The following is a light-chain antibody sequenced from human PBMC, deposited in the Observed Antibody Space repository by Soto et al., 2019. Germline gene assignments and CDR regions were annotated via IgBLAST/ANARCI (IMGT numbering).Light chain of an antibody. Sequence: DIQMTQSPSTLTASVGDRVTLSCRAIQYFTYWLAWYQQKPGKAPNLLSYRASRLESVPPSMFSGSGSGTVFTLTISSLQPDDFATYFCQHYYRYPWTFGEGTKVEIK. CDR2: RAS. V-gene: IGKV1-5*03. CDR1: QYFTYW. CDR3: QHYYRYPWT. J-gene: IGKJ1*01.